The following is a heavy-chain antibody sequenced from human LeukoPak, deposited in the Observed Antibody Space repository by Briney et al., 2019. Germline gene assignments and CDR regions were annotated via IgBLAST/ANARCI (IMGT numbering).Heavy chain of an antibody. J-gene: IGHJ4*02. D-gene: IGHD6-13*01. V-gene: IGHV4-39*07. CDR3: ARASLSIASAGTFDY. CDR2: IYYSGST. Sequence: SETLSLTCTVSGGSISSSTYYWGWIRQPPGKGLEWIGSIYYSGSTYYNPSPKSRVTISVDTSKNQFSLKLSSVTAADTAVYYCARASLSIASAGTFDYWGQGTLVTVSS. CDR1: GGSISSSTYY.